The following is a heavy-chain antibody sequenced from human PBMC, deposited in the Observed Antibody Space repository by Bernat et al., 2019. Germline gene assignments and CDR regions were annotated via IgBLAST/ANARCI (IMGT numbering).Heavy chain of an antibody. Sequence: QVQLQESGPGLVKPSQTLSLTCTVSGGSISSGDYYWSWIRQPPGKGLEWIGYIYYSGSTYYNPSLKSRVTISVDTSKNQFSLKLSSVTAADTAVYYCAREKGCSSTSCDYYYYYGMDVWGQGTTVTVSS. V-gene: IGHV4-30-4*01. CDR3: AREKGCSSTSCDYYYYYGMDV. CDR1: GGSISSGDYY. CDR2: IYYSGST. J-gene: IGHJ6*02. D-gene: IGHD2-2*01.